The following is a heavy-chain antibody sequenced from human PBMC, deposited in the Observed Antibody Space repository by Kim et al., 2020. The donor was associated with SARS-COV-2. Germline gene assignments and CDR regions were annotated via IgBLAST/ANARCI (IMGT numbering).Heavy chain of an antibody. CDR2: I. D-gene: IGHD1-26*01. V-gene: IGHV3-48*02. CDR3: ARHLGGYGLFDY. J-gene: IGHJ4*01. Sequence: IYDSDSVEARFTISGVDANNSLYLQMDSLRDEDTAVYYCARHLGGYGLFDYWGHGTLVTVSS.